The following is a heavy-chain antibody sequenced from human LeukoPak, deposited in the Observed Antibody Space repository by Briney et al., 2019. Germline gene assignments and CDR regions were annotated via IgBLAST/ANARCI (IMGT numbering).Heavy chain of an antibody. D-gene: IGHD6-13*01. J-gene: IGHJ6*03. CDR2: ISGSGGST. V-gene: IGHV3-23*01. CDR3: AKVVAAAGTPYYYYMDV. CDR1: GFTLSSYA. Sequence: PGGSLRLSCAASGFTLSSYAMSWVRQAPGKGLEWVSAISGSGGSTYYADSVKGRFTISRDNSKNTLYLQMNSLRAEDTAVYYCAKVVAAAGTPYYYYMDVWGKGTTVTVSS.